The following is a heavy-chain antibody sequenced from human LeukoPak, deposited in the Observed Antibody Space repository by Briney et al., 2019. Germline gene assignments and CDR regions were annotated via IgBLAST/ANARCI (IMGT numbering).Heavy chain of an antibody. CDR1: GFTFSDYY. V-gene: IGHV3-11*01. J-gene: IGHJ5*02. D-gene: IGHD6-19*01. CDR2: ISSSGSTI. Sequence: GGSLRLSCAASGFTFSDYYMSWIRQAPGKGLEWVSYISSSGSTIYYADSVKGRFTISRDNAKNSLYLQMNSLRAEDTAVYYCARAKTYSSGWYRRSYNWFDPWGQGTLVTVSS. CDR3: ARAKTYSSGWYRRSYNWFDP.